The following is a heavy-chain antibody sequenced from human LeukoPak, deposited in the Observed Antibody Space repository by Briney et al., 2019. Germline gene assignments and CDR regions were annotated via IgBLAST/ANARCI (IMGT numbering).Heavy chain of an antibody. J-gene: IGHJ4*02. V-gene: IGHV4-34*01. CDR2: INHSGST. CDR3: ARGGKTYYYDSSGYYPLRLFDY. Sequence: SETLSLTCAVYGGSFSGYYWSWIREPPGKGLEWIGEINHSGSTNYNPSLKSRVTISVDTSKNQFSLKLSSVTAAYTAVYYCARGGKTYYYDSSGYYPLRLFDYWGQGTLVTVSS. CDR1: GGSFSGYY. D-gene: IGHD3-22*01.